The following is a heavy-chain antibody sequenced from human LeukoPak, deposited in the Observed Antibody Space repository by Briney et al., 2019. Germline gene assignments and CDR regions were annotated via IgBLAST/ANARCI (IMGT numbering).Heavy chain of an antibody. J-gene: IGHJ4*02. CDR1: GYTLTESS. D-gene: IGHD3-3*01. V-gene: IGHV1-24*01. CDR2: FDPEDGET. CDR3: ATAPNDFWSGYSLGFDY. Sequence: ASVTVSCKVSGYTLTESSMHWVRQAPGKGLEWMGGFDPEDGETIYAQKFQGRVTMTEDTSTDTAYMELSSLRSEDTAVYYCATAPNDFWSGYSLGFDYWGQGTLVTVSS.